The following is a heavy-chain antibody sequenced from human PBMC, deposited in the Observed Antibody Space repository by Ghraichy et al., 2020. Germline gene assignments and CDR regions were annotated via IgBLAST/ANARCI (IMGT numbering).Heavy chain of an antibody. V-gene: IGHV3-33*01. CDR3: VLAASGTYYYYAMDV. D-gene: IGHD6-13*01. J-gene: IGHJ6*02. CDR1: GFTFSNYG. Sequence: GGSLRLSCAASGFTFSNYGMHWVRQAPGKGLEWVAVIWDDGSNKNYADSVKGRFSISRDNSKNTLYLQMNSLRAEDTAVYYCVLAASGTYYYYAMDVWGQGTTVTVSS. CDR2: IWDDGSNK.